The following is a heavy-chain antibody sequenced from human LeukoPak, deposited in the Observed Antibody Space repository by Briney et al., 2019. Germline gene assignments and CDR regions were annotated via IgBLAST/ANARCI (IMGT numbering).Heavy chain of an antibody. Sequence: GVSLRLSCAASGFTFSSYAMHWVRQAPGKGLEWVAVISYDGSNKYYADSVKGRFTISRDNSKNTLYLQMNSLRAEDTAVYYCASHSYSSEPGYWGQGTLVTVSS. CDR2: ISYDGSNK. D-gene: IGHD6-19*01. CDR3: ASHSYSSEPGY. V-gene: IGHV3-30-3*01. J-gene: IGHJ4*02. CDR1: GFTFSSYA.